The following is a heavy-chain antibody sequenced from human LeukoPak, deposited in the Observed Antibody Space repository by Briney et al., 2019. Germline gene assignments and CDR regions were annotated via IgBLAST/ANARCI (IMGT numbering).Heavy chain of an antibody. CDR2: INHSGGT. D-gene: IGHD5-12*01. CDR3: ARGGWWLRYIDY. J-gene: IGHJ4*02. CDR1: GGSFSGYY. Sequence: SETLSLTCAVYGGSFSGYYWSWIRQPPGKGLEWIGEINHSGGTSYNPSLKSRVTISVDTSKNQFSLKLSSVTAADTAVYYCARGGWWLRYIDYWGQGTPVTVSS. V-gene: IGHV4-34*01.